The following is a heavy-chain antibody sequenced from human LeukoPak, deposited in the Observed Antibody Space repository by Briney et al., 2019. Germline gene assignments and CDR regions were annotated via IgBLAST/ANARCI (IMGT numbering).Heavy chain of an antibody. Sequence: SETLSLTCSVSGGSISSDYWGWIRQPPGKGLEWIAYVHYSGSTSYNPSLKSRVTISIDTSKNQFSLKLSSVTAADTAVYYCAREYRSGVDYWGQGTLVTVSS. V-gene: IGHV4-59*01. CDR2: VHYSGST. CDR3: AREYRSGVDY. CDR1: GGSISSDY. J-gene: IGHJ4*02. D-gene: IGHD6-19*01.